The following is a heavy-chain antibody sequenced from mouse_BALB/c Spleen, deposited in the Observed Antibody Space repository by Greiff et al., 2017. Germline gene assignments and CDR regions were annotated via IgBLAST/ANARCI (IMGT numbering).Heavy chain of an antibody. CDR2: IYPGNGDT. CDR3: ARSGYDPAWFAY. V-gene: IGHV1-12*01. J-gene: IGHJ3*01. CDR1: GYTFTSYN. Sequence: QVQLQQPGAELVKPGASVKMSCKASGYTFTSYNMHWVKQTPGQGLEWIGAIYPGNGDTSYNQKFKGKATLTADKSSSTAYMQLSSLTSEDSAVYYCARSGYDPAWFAYWGQGTLVTVSA. D-gene: IGHD2-14*01.